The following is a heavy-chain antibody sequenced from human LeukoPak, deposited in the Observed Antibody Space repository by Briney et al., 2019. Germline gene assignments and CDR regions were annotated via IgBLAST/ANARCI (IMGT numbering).Heavy chain of an antibody. V-gene: IGHV3-48*01. Sequence: GGSLRLSCAASGFTFSSYSMNWVRQAPGKGLEWVPYISSSSSTVYYADSVKGRFTISRDNAKNSLYLQVNSLRAEDTAVYYCASPMTTILAEYFQHWGQGTLVTVSS. D-gene: IGHD5-24*01. CDR1: GFTFSSYS. CDR2: ISSSSSTV. J-gene: IGHJ1*01. CDR3: ASPMTTILAEYFQH.